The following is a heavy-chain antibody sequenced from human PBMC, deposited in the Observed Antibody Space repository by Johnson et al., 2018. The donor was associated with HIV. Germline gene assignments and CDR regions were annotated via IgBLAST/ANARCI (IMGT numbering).Heavy chain of an antibody. V-gene: IGHV3-20*04. CDR3: AKDLRSGNRREAFDI. J-gene: IGHJ3*02. Sequence: VQLVESGGGVVRPGGSLRLSCAASGFTFDDYGMSWVRQAPGKGLEWVSGMNWNGDSTGYGDFVKGRFTISRDNSKNTRYLQMARLRAEDTAVYYCAKDLRSGNRREAFDIWGQGTMVTVSS. CDR2: MNWNGDST. CDR1: GFTFDDYG. D-gene: IGHD1-14*01.